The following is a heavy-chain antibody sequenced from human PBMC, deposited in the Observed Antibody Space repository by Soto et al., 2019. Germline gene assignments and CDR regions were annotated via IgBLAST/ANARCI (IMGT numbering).Heavy chain of an antibody. V-gene: IGHV1-3*01. J-gene: IGHJ4*02. D-gene: IGHD5-12*01. CDR2: INAGNGDT. Sequence: VQLVQSGAEVKKPGASVRISCTASGISYTTYPIHWVRQAPGQGLEWMGWINAGNGDTRYSQSFQGRVTLTTDTSATTTYMDLSSLTSEDTSIYYCSRAISGYVTWGQGTLFTVSS. CDR3: SRAISGYVT. CDR1: GISYTTYP.